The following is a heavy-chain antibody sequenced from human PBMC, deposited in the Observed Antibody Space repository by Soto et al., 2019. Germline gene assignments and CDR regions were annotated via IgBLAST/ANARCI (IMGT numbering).Heavy chain of an antibody. D-gene: IGHD3-3*01. CDR2: INHSGST. CDR3: ARWWSGSRQGFDP. Sequence: PSETLSLTCAVYGGSFSGYYWSWIRQPPGKGLEWIGEINHSGSTNSNPSLKSRVTVSVDTSKNQFSLRLISVTAADTAVYYCARWWSGSRQGFDPWGQGTLVTVSS. V-gene: IGHV4-34*01. J-gene: IGHJ5*02. CDR1: GGSFSGYY.